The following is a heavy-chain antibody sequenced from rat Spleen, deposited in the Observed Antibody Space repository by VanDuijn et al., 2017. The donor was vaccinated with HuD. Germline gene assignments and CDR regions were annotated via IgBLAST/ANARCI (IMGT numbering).Heavy chain of an antibody. CDR1: GFSLSSSH. Sequence: QVQLKESGPGLVQSSQTLSLTCTVSGFSLSSSHVTWVRQPPGKGLEWLGIIWTGGSTAYNSLLKSRLSITRDTSKSQVFLKMNSLQTEDTATYYCARDGGELGYWGQGIMVTVSS. V-gene: IGHV2-43*01. CDR3: ARDGGELGY. CDR2: IWTGGST. D-gene: IGHD4-3*01. J-gene: IGHJ2*01.